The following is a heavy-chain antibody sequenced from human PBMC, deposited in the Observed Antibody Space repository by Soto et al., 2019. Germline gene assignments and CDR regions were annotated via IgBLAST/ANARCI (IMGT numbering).Heavy chain of an antibody. CDR3: ARGLTYCSSTTCAETRFDP. CDR2: INQSGST. J-gene: IGHJ5*02. CDR1: AGSFSDNY. D-gene: IGHD2-2*01. V-gene: IGHV4-34*01. Sequence: QVQLQQWGAGLLKPSETLSLTCAVYAGSFSDNYWSWIRQPPGKGLAWIGEINQSGSTNYNPSLKSRVTISVDTSKNQFSLKLSSVTAADTTVYYCARGLTYCSSTTCAETRFDPWGQGTLVTVSS.